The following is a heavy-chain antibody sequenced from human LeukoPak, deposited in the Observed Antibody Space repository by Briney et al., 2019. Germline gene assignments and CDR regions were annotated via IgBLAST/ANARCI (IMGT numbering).Heavy chain of an antibody. CDR1: GFTFDDYA. D-gene: IGHD2-15*01. Sequence: GGSLRLSYAASGFTFDDYAMHWVRQAPGKGLEWVSGISWNSGSIGYADSVKGRFTISRDNAKNSLYLQMNSLRAEDMALYYCAKEYCSGGSCYRGAFDIWGQGTMVTVSS. V-gene: IGHV3-9*03. CDR3: AKEYCSGGSCYRGAFDI. CDR2: ISWNSGSI. J-gene: IGHJ3*02.